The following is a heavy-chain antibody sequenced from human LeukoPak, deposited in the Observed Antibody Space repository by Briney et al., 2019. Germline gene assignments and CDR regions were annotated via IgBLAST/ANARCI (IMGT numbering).Heavy chain of an antibody. Sequence: SETLSLTCTVSGGSISSYYWSWIRQPAGKGLEWIGRIYTSGSTNYNPSLKSRVTMSVDTSKNQFSLKLSSVTAAGTAVYYCARDLGYCSGGSCYYYYYGMDVWGQGTTVTVSS. D-gene: IGHD2-15*01. CDR1: GGSISSYY. V-gene: IGHV4-4*07. CDR3: ARDLGYCSGGSCYYYYYGMDV. CDR2: IYTSGST. J-gene: IGHJ6*02.